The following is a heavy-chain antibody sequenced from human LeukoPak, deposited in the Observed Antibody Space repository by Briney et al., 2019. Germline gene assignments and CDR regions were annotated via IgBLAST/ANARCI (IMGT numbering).Heavy chain of an antibody. CDR3: ARDGDIVVVPAARKEYYYYGMDV. Sequence: SETLSLTCTVSGGSISSYYWSWIRQPAGKGLEWIGRIYTSGSTNYNPSLKSRVTMSVDTSKNQFSLKLSSVTAADTAVYYCARDGDIVVVPAARKEYYYYGMDVWGQGTTVTVSS. V-gene: IGHV4-4*07. D-gene: IGHD2-2*01. J-gene: IGHJ6*02. CDR2: IYTSGST. CDR1: GGSISSYY.